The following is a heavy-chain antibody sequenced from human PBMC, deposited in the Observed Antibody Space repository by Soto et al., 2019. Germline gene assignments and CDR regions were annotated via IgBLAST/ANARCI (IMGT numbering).Heavy chain of an antibody. CDR3: ARVPGP. D-gene: IGHD7-27*01. CDR2: IYHSGST. V-gene: IGHV4-30-2*01. Sequence: SETLSLTCTVSSGSISPYYWSWIRQPPGKGLEWIGYIYHSGSTYYNPSLKSRVTISVDRSKNQFSLKLSSVTAADTAVYYCARVPGPWGQGTLVTVSS. J-gene: IGHJ5*02. CDR1: SGSISPYY.